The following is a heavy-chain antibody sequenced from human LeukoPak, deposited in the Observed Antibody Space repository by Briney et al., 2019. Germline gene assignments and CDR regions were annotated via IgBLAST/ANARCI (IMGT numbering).Heavy chain of an antibody. V-gene: IGHV1-69*13. CDR3: ASSSYEDYGDYYYYGMDV. D-gene: IGHD4-17*01. J-gene: IGHJ6*02. CDR2: IIPIFGTA. Sequence: ASVKVSCKASGGTFSSYAISWVRQAPGQGLECMGGIIPIFGTANYAQKFQGRVTITADESTSTAYMELSSLRSEDTAVYYCASSSYEDYGDYYYYGMDVWGQGTTVTVSS. CDR1: GGTFSSYA.